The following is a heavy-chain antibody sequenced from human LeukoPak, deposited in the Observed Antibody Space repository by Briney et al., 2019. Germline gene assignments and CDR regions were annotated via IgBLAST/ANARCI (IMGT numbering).Heavy chain of an antibody. V-gene: IGHV3-48*02. CDR2: ISSSSSTI. CDR3: ARDRDIVVVPAAPNMDV. CDR1: GFTFSSYS. D-gene: IGHD2-2*01. Sequence: PGGSLRLSCAASGFTFSSYSMNWVRQAPGKGLEWVSYISSSSSTIYYADSVKGRFTISRDNAKNSLYPQMNSLRDEDTAVYYCARDRDIVVVPAAPNMDVWGKGTTVTVSS. J-gene: IGHJ6*03.